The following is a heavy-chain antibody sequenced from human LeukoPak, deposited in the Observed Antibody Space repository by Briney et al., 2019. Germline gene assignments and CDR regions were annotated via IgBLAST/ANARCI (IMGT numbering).Heavy chain of an antibody. CDR3: AREQEDIVVVVAATYQGMDV. CDR1: GFTFSSYW. D-gene: IGHD2-15*01. Sequence: GGSLRLSCAASGFTFSSYWMSWVRQAPGKGLEWVANIKQDGSEKYYVDSVKGRFTISRDNAKNSLYLQMNSLRAEDTAVYYCAREQEDIVVVVAATYQGMDVWGQGTTVTVSS. CDR2: IKQDGSEK. J-gene: IGHJ6*02. V-gene: IGHV3-7*01.